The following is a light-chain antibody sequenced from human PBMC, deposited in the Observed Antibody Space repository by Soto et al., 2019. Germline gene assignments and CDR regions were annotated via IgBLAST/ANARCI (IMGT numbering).Light chain of an antibody. CDR2: DAS. J-gene: IGKJ4*01. V-gene: IGKV1-5*01. Sequence: IQMTQCPSTMSSSVGDGVTITCRASQSISSWLAWYQQKPGKAPKLLIYDASSLESGVPSRFSGSGSGTEFTLTISSLQPDDFATYYCQQYNSYSPLTFGRGTKVDIK. CDR3: QQYNSYSPLT. CDR1: QSISSW.